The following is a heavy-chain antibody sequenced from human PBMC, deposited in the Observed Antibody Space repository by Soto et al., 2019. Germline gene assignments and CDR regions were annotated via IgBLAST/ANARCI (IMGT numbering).Heavy chain of an antibody. J-gene: IGHJ5*02. CDR1: GYTFTSYG. Sequence: VASVKVSCKASGYTFTSYGISWVRQAPGQGLEWMGWISAYNGNTNYAQKLQGRVTMTTDTSTSTAYMELRSLRSDDTAVYYCAREFGGILTGSNNWFDPWGQGTLVTVSS. CDR2: ISAYNGNT. D-gene: IGHD3-9*01. V-gene: IGHV1-18*01. CDR3: AREFGGILTGSNNWFDP.